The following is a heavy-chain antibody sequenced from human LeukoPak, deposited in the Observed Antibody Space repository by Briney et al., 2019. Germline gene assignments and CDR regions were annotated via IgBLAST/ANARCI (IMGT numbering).Heavy chain of an antibody. Sequence: PGGSLRLSCAASGFTFSSYGMHWVRQAPGKGREWVAFIRYDGSNKYYADSVKGRFTISRDNSKNTLYLQMNSLRAEDTAVYYCAKDNNGAAAGIIPGSFDLWGQGTLVTVSS. CDR1: GFTFSSYG. D-gene: IGHD6-13*01. CDR3: AKDNNGAAAGIIPGSFDL. CDR2: IRYDGSNK. J-gene: IGHJ4*02. V-gene: IGHV3-30*02.